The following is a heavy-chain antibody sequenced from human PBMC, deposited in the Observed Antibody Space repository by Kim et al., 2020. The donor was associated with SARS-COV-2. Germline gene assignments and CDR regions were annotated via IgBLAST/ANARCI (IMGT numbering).Heavy chain of an antibody. D-gene: IGHD2-2*01. CDR2: VRAKFNSHTT. CDR3: ARRSSVFSAWDC. CDR1: GFTFSDHA. J-gene: IGHJ4*02. Sequence: GGSLRLSCVGSGFTFSDHAMDWVRQTSGKGLEWVGRVRAKFNSHTTEYAASVKGRFSISRDDSENSLYLQMNSLKTEDTAMYYCARRSSVFSAWDCWGQGTRVTVSS. V-gene: IGHV3-72*01.